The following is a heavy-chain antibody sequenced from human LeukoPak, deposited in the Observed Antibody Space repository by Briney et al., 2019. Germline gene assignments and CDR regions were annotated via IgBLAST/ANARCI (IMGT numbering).Heavy chain of an antibody. Sequence: SETLSLTCAVYGGSFSGYYWSWIRQPPGKGLEWIGEINHSGSTNYNPSLKSRVTISVDTSKNQFPLKLSSVTAADTAVYYCARGNLYSSSSLSWDFDPWGQGTLVTVSS. D-gene: IGHD6-6*01. CDR2: INHSGST. J-gene: IGHJ5*02. CDR3: ARGNLYSSSSLSWDFDP. CDR1: GGSFSGYY. V-gene: IGHV4-34*01.